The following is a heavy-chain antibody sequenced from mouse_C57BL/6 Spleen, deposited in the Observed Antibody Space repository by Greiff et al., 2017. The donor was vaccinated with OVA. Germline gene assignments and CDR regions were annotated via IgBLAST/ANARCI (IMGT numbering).Heavy chain of an antibody. J-gene: IGHJ1*03. D-gene: IGHD1-1*01. V-gene: IGHV2-2*01. CDR2: IWSGGST. CDR1: GFSLTSYG. Sequence: VQLQQSGPGLVQPSQSLSITCTVSGFSLTSYGVHWVRQSPGKGLEWLGVIWSGGSTDYNAAFISRLSISKDNSKSQVFFKMNSLQADDTAIYYCARSGSSYDWYFDVWGTGTTVTVPS. CDR3: ARSGSSYDWYFDV.